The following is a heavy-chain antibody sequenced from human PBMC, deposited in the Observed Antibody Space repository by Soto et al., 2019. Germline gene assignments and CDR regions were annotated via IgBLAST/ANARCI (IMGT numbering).Heavy chain of an antibody. V-gene: IGHV3-66*01. Sequence: VQLVESGGGLVKPGGSLRLSCAASGFTFSDYYMSWIRQAPGKGLEWVSFIYSVDTTYYSDSVKGRFTISRDSSKNTLYLQMNSLRAEDTAVYYCARGGGSYSPLDYWGQGTLVTVSS. J-gene: IGHJ4*02. CDR2: IYSVDTT. D-gene: IGHD1-26*01. CDR3: ARGGGSYSPLDY. CDR1: GFTFSDYY.